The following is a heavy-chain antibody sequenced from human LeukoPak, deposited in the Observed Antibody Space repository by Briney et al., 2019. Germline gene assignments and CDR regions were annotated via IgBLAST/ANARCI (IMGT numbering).Heavy chain of an antibody. CDR1: VFTFTTSA. Sequence: ASVTVSFTASVFTFTTSAVQWVRQARGRRLEWIGWIVVGSGNTNYAQKFQERVTITRNMSTSTVYMDLSRQGSEDTAVYYCAAASNYYDRSNYYSYAMDVWGQGTTVTVSS. D-gene: IGHD3-22*01. CDR2: IVVGSGNT. J-gene: IGHJ6*02. V-gene: IGHV1-58*01. CDR3: AAASNYYDRSNYYSYAMDV.